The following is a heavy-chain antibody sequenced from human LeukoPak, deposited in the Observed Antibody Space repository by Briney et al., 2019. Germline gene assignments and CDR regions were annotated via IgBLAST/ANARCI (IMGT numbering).Heavy chain of an antibody. V-gene: IGHV5-51*01. Sequence: GESLEISCKGSGYSFTSYWIGWVRQMPGEGLEWMGIIYPGDSDTRYSPSFQGQVTISADKSISTAYPQWSSLKASDTAMYYCARLQADTAILFDYWGQGTLVTVSS. CDR1: GYSFTSYW. CDR2: IYPGDSDT. CDR3: ARLQADTAILFDY. J-gene: IGHJ4*02. D-gene: IGHD5-18*01.